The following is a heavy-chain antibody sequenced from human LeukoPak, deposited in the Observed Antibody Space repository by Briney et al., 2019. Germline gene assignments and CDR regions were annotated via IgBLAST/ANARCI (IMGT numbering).Heavy chain of an antibody. CDR2: IYHSGST. Sequence: SETLSLTCAVSGYSISSGYYWGWIRQPPGKGLEWIGSIYHSGSTYYNPSLKSRVTISVGTSKNQFSLKLSSVTAADTAVYYCARHGRAIAAAGPRRWFDPWGQGTLVTVSS. D-gene: IGHD6-13*01. CDR1: GYSISSGYY. J-gene: IGHJ5*02. V-gene: IGHV4-38-2*01. CDR3: ARHGRAIAAAGPRRWFDP.